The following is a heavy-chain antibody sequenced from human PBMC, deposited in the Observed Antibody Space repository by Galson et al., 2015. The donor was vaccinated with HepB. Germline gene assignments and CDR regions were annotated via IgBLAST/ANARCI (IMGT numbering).Heavy chain of an antibody. Sequence: SLRLSCAASGLSFSDYYMSWIRQTPGKGLEWVSSISNDGHTINYADSVKGRFTISRDNARRSLSLQMTSLRPEDTAIYYCARAAGWLDPWGQGTLVTVSS. CDR2: ISNDGHTI. J-gene: IGHJ5*02. D-gene: IGHD3-10*01. CDR1: GLSFSDYY. CDR3: ARAAGWLDP. V-gene: IGHV3-11*01.